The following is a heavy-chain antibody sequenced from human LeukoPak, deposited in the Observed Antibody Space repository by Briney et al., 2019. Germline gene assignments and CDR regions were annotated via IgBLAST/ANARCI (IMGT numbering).Heavy chain of an antibody. V-gene: IGHV4-34*01. J-gene: IGHJ5*02. CDR3: ARVVGEPSVSYNWFDP. D-gene: IGHD3-10*01. CDR1: GGSFSGYY. Sequence: SQTLSLTCAVYGGSFSGYYWSWIRQPPGKGPEWIGEINHSGSTNYNPSLKSRVTISVDTSKNQFSLKLSSVTAADTAVYYCARVVGEPSVSYNWFDPWGQGTLVTVSS. CDR2: INHSGST.